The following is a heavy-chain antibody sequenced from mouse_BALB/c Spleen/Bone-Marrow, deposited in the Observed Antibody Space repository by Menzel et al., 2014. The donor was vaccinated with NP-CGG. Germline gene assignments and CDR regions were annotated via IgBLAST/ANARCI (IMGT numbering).Heavy chain of an antibody. J-gene: IGHJ4*01. V-gene: IGHV14-3*02. D-gene: IGHD2-1*01. Sequence: EVQLQQSGAELVKPGASVKLSCTASGFNIKDTYMHWVKQRPEQGLEWIGRIYPANGDTKYDPKFQGKATITADTSSNTAYLQLSSLTSEDTAVYYCARYGNGLMDYCGQGTSVTVSS. CDR3: ARYGNGLMDY. CDR2: IYPANGDT. CDR1: GFNIKDTY.